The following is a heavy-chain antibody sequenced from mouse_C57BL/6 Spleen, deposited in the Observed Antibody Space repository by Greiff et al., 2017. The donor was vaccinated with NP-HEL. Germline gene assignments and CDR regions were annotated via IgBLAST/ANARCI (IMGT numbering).Heavy chain of an antibody. CDR3: TGGVWYNYYAMDY. CDR1: GFTFSNYW. CDR2: IRLKSDNYAT. V-gene: IGHV6-3*01. Sequence: EVKLVESGGGLVQPGGSMKLFCVASGFTFSNYWMNWVRQSPEKGLEWVAQIRLKSDNYATHYAESVKGRFTISRDDSKSSVYLQMNNLRAEDTGIYYCTGGVWYNYYAMDYWGQGTSVTVSS. D-gene: IGHD2-10*02. J-gene: IGHJ4*01.